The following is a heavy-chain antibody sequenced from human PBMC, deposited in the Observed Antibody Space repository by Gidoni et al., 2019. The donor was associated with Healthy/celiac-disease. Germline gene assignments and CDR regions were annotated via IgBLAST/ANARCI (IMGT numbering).Heavy chain of an antibody. CDR2: IYYSGST. CDR3: ARHSGGGSYYYYLDV. Sequence: HLQLQESGPGLLKPSETLSHTFTVSCGSISSSSYYWGWIRQPPGKGLEWIGSIYYSGSTYYNPSLKSRVTISVDTSKNQFSLKLSSVTAADTAVYYCARHSGGGSYYYYLDVWGKGTTVTVPS. J-gene: IGHJ6*03. D-gene: IGHD3-16*01. V-gene: IGHV4-39*01. CDR1: CGSISSSSYY.